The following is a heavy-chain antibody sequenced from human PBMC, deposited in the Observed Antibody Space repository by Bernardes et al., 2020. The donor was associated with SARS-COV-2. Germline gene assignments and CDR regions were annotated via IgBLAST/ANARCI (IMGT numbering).Heavy chain of an antibody. CDR3: ARDRVSVVPATTPIDAFDI. V-gene: IGHV3-21*01. D-gene: IGHD2-2*01. Sequence: GGSLRLSCAASGFTLSSYSMNWVRQAPGKGLEWVSSISSSSSYIYYADSVKGRFTISRDNAKNSLHLQMNSLRAEDTAVYYCARDRVSVVPATTPIDAFDIWGQGTMVTVSS. CDR2: ISSSSSYI. CDR1: GFTLSSYS. J-gene: IGHJ3*02.